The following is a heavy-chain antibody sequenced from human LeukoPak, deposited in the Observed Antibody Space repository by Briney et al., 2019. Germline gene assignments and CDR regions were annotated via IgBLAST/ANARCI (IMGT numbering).Heavy chain of an antibody. J-gene: IGHJ5*02. CDR3: ARESFSLKQVDTAMLLT. CDR1: GYTFTNFG. V-gene: IGHV1-18*01. D-gene: IGHD5-18*01. Sequence: ASVKVSCKASGYTFTNFGISWVRQATGQGLEWMGWISSYSGNTNYAQKLQGRVTMTTDTYTTTAYMELRSLRSDDTAVYYCARESFSLKQVDTAMLLTWGQGTLVTV. CDR2: ISSYSGNT.